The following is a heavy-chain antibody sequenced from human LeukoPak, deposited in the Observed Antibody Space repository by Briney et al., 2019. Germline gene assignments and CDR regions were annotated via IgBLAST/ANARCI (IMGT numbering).Heavy chain of an antibody. Sequence: GGALRLSCAASGLTFSNCFMTWVRQGPGKGLEWVANIKPDGSEQYYLDSLKGRFTISRDNAKKSLSLQMNTRGVEDTAVYYCASGGYHWNRLDYWGQGTLVTVSS. V-gene: IGHV3-7*01. CDR2: IKPDGSEQ. CDR3: ASGGYHWNRLDY. CDR1: GLTFSNCF. D-gene: IGHD1-20*01. J-gene: IGHJ4*02.